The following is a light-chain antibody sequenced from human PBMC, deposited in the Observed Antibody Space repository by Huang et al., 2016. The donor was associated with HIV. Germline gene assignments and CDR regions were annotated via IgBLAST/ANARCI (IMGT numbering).Light chain of an antibody. V-gene: IGKV3-15*01. J-gene: IGKJ4*01. Sequence: ILLTQFPATLSVSPGQRVTLSCRASQSVGGKLAWYQQRPGQAPRLLIYGASTRVPTLPDMVSGSGSGTEFTLTISSLQSEDFAVYYCQQYDTWPPLTFGGGTKV. CDR1: QSVGGK. CDR2: GAS. CDR3: QQYDTWPPLT.